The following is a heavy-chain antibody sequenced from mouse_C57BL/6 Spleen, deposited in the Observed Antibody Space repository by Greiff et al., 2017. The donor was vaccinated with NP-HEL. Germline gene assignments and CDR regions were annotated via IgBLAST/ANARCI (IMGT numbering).Heavy chain of an antibody. J-gene: IGHJ2*01. CDR1: GYTFTSYW. Sequence: QVQLQQPGAELVKPGASVKMSCKASGYTFTSYWITWVKQRPGQGLEWIGDIYPGSGSTNYNEKFKSKATLTVDTSSSTAYMQLSSLTSEDSAVYYCAREPTGTRSFDYWGQGTTLTVSS. CDR3: AREPTGTRSFDY. D-gene: IGHD4-1*02. CDR2: IYPGSGST. V-gene: IGHV1-55*01.